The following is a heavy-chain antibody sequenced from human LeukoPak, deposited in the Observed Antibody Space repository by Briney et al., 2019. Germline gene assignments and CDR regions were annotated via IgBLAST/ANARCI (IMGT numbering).Heavy chain of an antibody. J-gene: IGHJ4*02. CDR2: IYYSGST. CDR3: ARGGNIVVVPAAFDY. Sequence: PSETLSLTFTVSGGSISSYYWSWIRQPPGKGLEWIGYIYYSGSTNYNPSLKSRVTISVDTSKNQFSLKLSSVTAADTAVYYCARGGNIVVVPAAFDYWGQGTLVTVSS. D-gene: IGHD2-2*01. V-gene: IGHV4-59*01. CDR1: GGSISSYY.